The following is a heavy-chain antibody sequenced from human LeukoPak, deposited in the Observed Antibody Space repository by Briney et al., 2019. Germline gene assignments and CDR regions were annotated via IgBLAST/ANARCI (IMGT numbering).Heavy chain of an antibody. J-gene: IGHJ3*02. V-gene: IGHV3-23*01. Sequence: GGSLRLSCAASGFTFSSYAMSWVRQAPGKGLEWVSAISGSGGSTYYADSVRGRFTISRDNAKNSLYLQMNSLRAEDTAVYYCARDRGYCSSTNCPHDTFDIWGQGTMVTVSS. CDR2: ISGSGGST. CDR1: GFTFSSYA. D-gene: IGHD2-2*01. CDR3: ARDRGYCSSTNCPHDTFDI.